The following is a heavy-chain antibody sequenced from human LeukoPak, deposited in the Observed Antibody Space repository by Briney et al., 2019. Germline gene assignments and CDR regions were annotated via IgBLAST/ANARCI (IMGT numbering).Heavy chain of an antibody. V-gene: IGHV3-73*01. CDR2: IRSQANSYAT. Sequence: GGSLKLSCTASGFKFSGSSMHWVRQASGKGLEWVGRIRSQANSYATAYAASVKGRFTISRDDSDNTAYLQMNSLRAEDTAVYYCARMYYYGSGSPGYWGQGTLVTVSS. CDR1: GFKFSGSS. CDR3: ARMYYYGSGSPGY. J-gene: IGHJ4*02. D-gene: IGHD3-10*01.